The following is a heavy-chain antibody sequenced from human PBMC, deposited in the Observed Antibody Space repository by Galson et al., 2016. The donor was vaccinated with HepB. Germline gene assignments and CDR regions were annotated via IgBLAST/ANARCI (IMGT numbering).Heavy chain of an antibody. Sequence: SLRLSCAASGFTFNTYPMHWVRQAPGKGLEWVAVISYDGSNKYYADSVKGRFTISRDNAKNTLYLQMNSLRAEGTAVYFCVRDHSVVPTTAYNWFDPWGRGTLVTVSS. CDR1: GFTFNTYP. CDR2: ISYDGSNK. D-gene: IGHD4-23*01. J-gene: IGHJ5*02. CDR3: VRDHSVVPTTAYNWFDP. V-gene: IGHV3-30-3*01.